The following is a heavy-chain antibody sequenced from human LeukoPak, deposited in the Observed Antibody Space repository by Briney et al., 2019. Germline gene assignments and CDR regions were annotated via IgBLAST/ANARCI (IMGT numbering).Heavy chain of an antibody. D-gene: IGHD6-13*01. V-gene: IGHV4-59*01. CDR1: GGSISSYY. CDR2: IYYSGST. CDR3: ARDGRIADYYYYGMDV. J-gene: IGHJ6*02. Sequence: SETLSLTCTVSGGSISSYYWSWIRQPPGKGLEWIGYIYYSGSTNYNPSLKSRVTISVDTSKNQFSLKLSSVTAADTAAYYCARDGRIADYYYYGMDVWGQGTTVTVSS.